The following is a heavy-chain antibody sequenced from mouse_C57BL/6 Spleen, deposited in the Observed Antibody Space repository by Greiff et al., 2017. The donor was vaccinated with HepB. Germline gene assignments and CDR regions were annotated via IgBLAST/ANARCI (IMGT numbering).Heavy chain of an antibody. Sequence: QVHVKQPGAELVKPGASVKLSCKASGYTFTSYWMHWVKQRPGRGLEWIGRIDPNSGGTKYNEKFKSKATLTVDKPSSTAYMQLSSLTSEDSAVYYCARSGGGYYDYSREVDYWGQGTTLTVSS. J-gene: IGHJ2*01. CDR2: IDPNSGGT. CDR3: ARSGGGYYDYSREVDY. CDR1: GYTFTSYW. V-gene: IGHV1-72*01. D-gene: IGHD2-4*01.